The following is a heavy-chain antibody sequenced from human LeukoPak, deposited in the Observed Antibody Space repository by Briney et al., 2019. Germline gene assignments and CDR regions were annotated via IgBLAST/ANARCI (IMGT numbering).Heavy chain of an antibody. CDR1: GFTFSSYA. J-gene: IGHJ4*02. V-gene: IGHV3-30*01. D-gene: IGHD4-17*01. CDR3: ARGPSFYGDYADADY. Sequence: PGGSLRLSCAASGFTFSSYAMHWVRQAPGKGLEWVAVISYDGSNKYYADFVKGRFTISRDNSKNTLYLQMNSLRAEDTAVYYCARGPSFYGDYADADYWGQGTLVTVSS. CDR2: ISYDGSNK.